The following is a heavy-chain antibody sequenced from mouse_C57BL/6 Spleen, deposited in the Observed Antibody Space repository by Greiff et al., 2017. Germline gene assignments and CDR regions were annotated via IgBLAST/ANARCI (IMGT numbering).Heavy chain of an antibody. CDR3: AREGGSSFYWYFDV. Sequence: EVNLVESEGGLVQPGSSMKLSCTASGFTFSDYYMAWVRQVPEKGLEWVANINYDGSSTYYLDSLKSRFIISRDNAKNILYLQMSSLKSEDTATYYCAREGGSSFYWYFDVWGTGTTVTVSS. J-gene: IGHJ1*03. CDR2: INYDGSST. V-gene: IGHV5-16*01. D-gene: IGHD1-1*01. CDR1: GFTFSDYY.